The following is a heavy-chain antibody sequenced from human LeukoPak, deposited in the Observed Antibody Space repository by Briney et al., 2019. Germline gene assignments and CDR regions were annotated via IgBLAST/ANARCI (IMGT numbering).Heavy chain of an antibody. CDR3: ARTIAVAGYMDV. D-gene: IGHD6-19*01. CDR1: GYTFISYA. Sequence: ASVKVSCKAFGYTFISYAMNWVRQAPGQGLEWMGWINANTGNPTYAQGFTGRFIFSLDTSVSTAYLQISSLKAEDTAVYYCARTIAVAGYMDVWGKGTTVTVSS. J-gene: IGHJ6*03. CDR2: INANTGNP. V-gene: IGHV7-4-1*02.